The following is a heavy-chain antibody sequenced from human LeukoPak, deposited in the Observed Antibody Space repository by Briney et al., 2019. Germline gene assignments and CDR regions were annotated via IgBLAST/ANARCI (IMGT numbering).Heavy chain of an antibody. CDR1: GFTFSSYS. J-gene: IGHJ4*02. V-gene: IGHV3-21*01. D-gene: IGHD3-9*01. CDR2: ISSSSSYI. Sequence: GSLRLSCAASGFTFSSYSMNWVRQAPGKGLEWVSSISSSSSYIYYADSVKGRFTISRDNAKNSLYLQMNSLRAEDTAVYYCARGSGLTGYYVYWGQGTLVTVSS. CDR3: ARGSGLTGYYVY.